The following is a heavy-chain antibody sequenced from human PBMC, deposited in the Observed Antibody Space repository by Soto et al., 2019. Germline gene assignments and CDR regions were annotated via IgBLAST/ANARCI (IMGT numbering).Heavy chain of an antibody. J-gene: IGHJ6*02. CDR2: IYHSGST. V-gene: IGHV4-4*02. D-gene: IGHD1-20*01. CDR1: GGSISSSNW. CDR3: ARDRAKWKDYYYYGMDV. Sequence: SETLSLTCAVSGGSISSSNWWSWVRQPPGKGLEWIGEIYHSGSTNYNPSLKSRVTISVDKSKNQFSLKLSSVTAADTAVYYCARDRAKWKDYYYYGMDVWGQGTTVTV.